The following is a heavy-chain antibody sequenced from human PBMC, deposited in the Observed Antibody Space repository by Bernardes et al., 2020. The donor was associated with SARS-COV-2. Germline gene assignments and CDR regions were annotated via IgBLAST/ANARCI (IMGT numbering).Heavy chain of an antibody. V-gene: IGHV3-74*01. CDR3: STGGTGNSAPGMDV. CDR2: ITPDGSST. Sequence: GSLRLPYAASVFTFSTYWMHWGRPAPGKGPVWVARITPDGSSTDYADSVKGRFTISRNNAQNTVYLQVNNLGAEDTAVYYCSTGGTGNSAPGMDVWGQGTTVTVSS. CDR1: VFTFSTYW. D-gene: IGHD3-16*01. J-gene: IGHJ6*02.